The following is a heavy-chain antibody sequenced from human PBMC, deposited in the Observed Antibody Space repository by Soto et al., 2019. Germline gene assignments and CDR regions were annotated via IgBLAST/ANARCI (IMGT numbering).Heavy chain of an antibody. CDR1: GGSFSGYY. V-gene: IGHV4-34*01. Sequence: SETLSLTCAVYGGSFSGYYWSWIRQPPGKGLEWIGEINHSGSTNYNPSLKSRVTISVDTSKNQFSLKLSSVTAADTAVYYCARIRDIVVVPAADNGYYYMDVWGKGTTVTVSS. CDR2: INHSGST. CDR3: ARIRDIVVVPAADNGYYYMDV. J-gene: IGHJ6*03. D-gene: IGHD2-2*01.